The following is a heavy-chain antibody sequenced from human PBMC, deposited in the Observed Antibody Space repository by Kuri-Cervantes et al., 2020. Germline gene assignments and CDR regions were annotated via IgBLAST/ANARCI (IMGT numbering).Heavy chain of an antibody. V-gene: IGHV4-59*01. CDR1: GDSISSYY. D-gene: IGHD5-18*01. CDR3: ARAHVRGYSYGYVFDY. J-gene: IGHJ4*02. Sequence: SETLSLTCTVSGDSISSYYWSWIRQPPGKGLDWIGYIYYSGSTNYNPSLKSRVTISVDTSKNQFSLKLSSVTAADTAVYYCARAHVRGYSYGYVFDYWGQGTLVTVSS. CDR2: IYYSGST.